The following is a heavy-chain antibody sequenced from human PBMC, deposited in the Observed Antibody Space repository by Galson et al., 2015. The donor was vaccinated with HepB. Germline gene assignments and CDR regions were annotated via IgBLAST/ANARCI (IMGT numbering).Heavy chain of an antibody. CDR3: ARGGGDCGGDCYYWYFDL. CDR2: INPNSGGT. CDR1: GYTFTGDY. J-gene: IGHJ2*01. D-gene: IGHD2-21*01. V-gene: IGHV1-2*06. Sequence: SVKVSCKASGYTFTGDYMHWVRQAPGQGLEWMGRINPNSGGTNYAQKFQGRVTMTRDTSISTAYMELSRLRSDDTAVYYCARGGGDCGGDCYYWYFDLWGRGTLVTVSS.